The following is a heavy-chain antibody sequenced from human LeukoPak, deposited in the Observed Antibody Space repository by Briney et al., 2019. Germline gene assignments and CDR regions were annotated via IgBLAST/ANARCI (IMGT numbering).Heavy chain of an antibody. V-gene: IGHV1-69*05. D-gene: IGHD4-17*01. J-gene: IGHJ5*02. CDR2: IIPIFGAA. Sequence: ASVKVSCKASGGTFSSYAISWVRQAPGQGLEWMGRIIPIFGAANYAQKFQGRVTITTDESTSTAYMELSSLRSEDTAVYYCAREEVGDYGDYLWGQGTLVTVSS. CDR3: AREEVGDYGDYL. CDR1: GGTFSSYA.